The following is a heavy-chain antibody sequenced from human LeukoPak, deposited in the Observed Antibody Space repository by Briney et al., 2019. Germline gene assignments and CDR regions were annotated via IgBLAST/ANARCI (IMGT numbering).Heavy chain of an antibody. Sequence: PGGPLRLSCAASGFTFSSYEMNWVRQAPGKGLEGVSYISSGGSTIYYADSVKGRFTISRYNAKNSLYLQMNSLRAEDTAVYYCAELGITMIGGVWGKGTTVTISS. J-gene: IGHJ6*04. CDR2: ISSGGSTI. CDR3: AELGITMIGGV. V-gene: IGHV3-48*03. D-gene: IGHD3-10*02. CDR1: GFTFSSYE.